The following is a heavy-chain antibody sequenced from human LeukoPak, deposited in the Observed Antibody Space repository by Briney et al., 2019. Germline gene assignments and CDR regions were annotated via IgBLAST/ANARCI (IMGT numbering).Heavy chain of an antibody. J-gene: IGHJ1*01. Sequence: PSETLSLTCTVSGGSIGYFYWSWIRQSPGKGLEWIGYIFHTGSTTYNPSLKSRVTISIDTSKNQFSLRLDSVTAADTAVYYCAGGRIWELPDYFQHWGQGTLVTVSS. CDR2: IFHTGST. D-gene: IGHD1-26*01. V-gene: IGHV4-4*08. CDR1: GGSIGYFY. CDR3: AGGRIWELPDYFQH.